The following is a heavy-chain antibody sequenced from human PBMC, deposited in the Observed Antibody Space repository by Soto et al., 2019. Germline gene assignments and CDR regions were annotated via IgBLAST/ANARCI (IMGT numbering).Heavy chain of an antibody. CDR3: ARIVRGGKKVVVVAATLPYYYGMDV. CDR1: GFTFSSYW. D-gene: IGHD2-15*01. CDR2: IKQDGSEK. J-gene: IGHJ6*02. Sequence: GGSLRLSCAASGFTFSSYWMSWVHQAPGKGLEWVANIKQDGSEKYYVDSVKGRFTISRDNAKNSLYLQMNSLRAEDTAVYYCARIVRGGKKVVVVAATLPYYYGMDVWGQGTTVTVSS. V-gene: IGHV3-7*05.